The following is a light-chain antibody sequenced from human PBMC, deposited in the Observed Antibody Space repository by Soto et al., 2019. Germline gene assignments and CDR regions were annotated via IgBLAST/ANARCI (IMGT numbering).Light chain of an antibody. V-gene: IGKV3D-15*01. Sequence: EIVMTQSSATLSVSPGERATLSCRASQRVSRHLAWYQKKPGQAPRLLIFGASTRATVIPARFSGSGSGTELTITIISLQSEDFAVYYCQPYYSWPWKCGQGTKVESK. CDR2: GAS. CDR3: QPYYSWPWK. CDR1: QRVSRH. J-gene: IGKJ1*01.